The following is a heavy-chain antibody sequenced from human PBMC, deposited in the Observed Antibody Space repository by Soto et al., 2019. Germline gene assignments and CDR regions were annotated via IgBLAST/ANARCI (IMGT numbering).Heavy chain of an antibody. CDR3: ARGTRVAAAGTYSDY. D-gene: IGHD6-13*01. CDR2: ISAYNGNT. Sequence: ASVKVPCKASGYTFPRYGISWVRQAPGQGLEWMGWISAYNGNTNYAQKLQGRVTMTTDTSTSTAYMELRSLRSDDTAVYYCARGTRVAAAGTYSDYWGQGTLVTVSS. V-gene: IGHV1-18*01. J-gene: IGHJ4*02. CDR1: GYTFPRYG.